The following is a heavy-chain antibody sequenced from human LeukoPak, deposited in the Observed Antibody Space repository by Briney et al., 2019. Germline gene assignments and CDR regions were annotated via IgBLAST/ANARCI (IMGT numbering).Heavy chain of an antibody. CDR1: GFTFDDYA. CDR3: ARIGYSSSCFDY. J-gene: IGHJ4*02. V-gene: IGHV3-9*01. Sequence: GGSLRLSCAASGFTFDDYAMHWVRQAPGKGLEWVSGISWNSGSIAYADSVKGRFTISRDNAQNSVYLQMNSVRAEDTAVYYCARIGYSSSCFDYWGQGTLVTVSS. CDR2: ISWNSGSI. D-gene: IGHD6-13*01.